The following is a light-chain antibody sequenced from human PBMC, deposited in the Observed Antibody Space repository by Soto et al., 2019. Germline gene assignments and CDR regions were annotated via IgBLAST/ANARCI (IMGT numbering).Light chain of an antibody. V-gene: IGKV1-5*03. J-gene: IGKJ1*01. CDR3: QQYNSYSWT. Sequence: DIQMTQSPSTLSASVGDTVTITCRASQSFSNWLAWYQQKPGQAPKFLIYKASTIESGVPSRFSGSGSGTEFTLTISSLQPDDFATYYCQQYNSYSWTFGQGTKVEIK. CDR1: QSFSNW. CDR2: KAS.